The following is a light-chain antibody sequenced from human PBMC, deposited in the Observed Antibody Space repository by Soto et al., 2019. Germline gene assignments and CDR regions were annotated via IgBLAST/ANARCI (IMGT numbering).Light chain of an antibody. CDR1: SGDVGAYDY. V-gene: IGLV2-14*03. CDR2: EVS. Sequence: QSVLTQPASVSGSPGQSIAVSCTGTSGDVGAYDYVSWYQQHPDKAPKLIIYEVSNRPSGVSHRFSASKYVNTATLTISGLQAEDEADYYCSSYTSSSTRVFGTGTKVTVL. J-gene: IGLJ1*01. CDR3: SSYTSSSTRV.